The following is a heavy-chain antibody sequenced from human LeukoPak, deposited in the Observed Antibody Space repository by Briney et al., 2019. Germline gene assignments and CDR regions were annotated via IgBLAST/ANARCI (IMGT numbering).Heavy chain of an antibody. D-gene: IGHD2-21*02. CDR2: IYSGGST. CDR3: AGSLAYCGADCYFGY. V-gene: IGHV3-66*01. J-gene: IGHJ4*02. Sequence: GGSLRLSCAAAGFTFSSYSMNWLRQAPGKGQEWVSVIYSGGSTYYADSVKGRFTISRDNSKNTLYLQMNSLRAEDPAVYYCAGSLAYCGADCYFGYWGQGPLVTVSS. CDR1: GFTFSSYS.